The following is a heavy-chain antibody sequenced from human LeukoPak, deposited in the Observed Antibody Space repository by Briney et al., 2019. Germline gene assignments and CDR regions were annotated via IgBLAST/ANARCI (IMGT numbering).Heavy chain of an antibody. CDR3: ARSGWYDDFDY. CDR2: LSRSTAII. J-gene: IGHJ4*02. D-gene: IGHD6-19*01. Sequence: GGSLRLSCATSGFTLSSYSMNWVRQAPGKGLEWISYLSRSTAIIYYADSVKGRFTISRDNAKSSLYLQMNSLRAEDTAMYYCARSGWYDDFDYLGQGTLVTVSS. CDR1: GFTLSSYS. V-gene: IGHV3-48*01.